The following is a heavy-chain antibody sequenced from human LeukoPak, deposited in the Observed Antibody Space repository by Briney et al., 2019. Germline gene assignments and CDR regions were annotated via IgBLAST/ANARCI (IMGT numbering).Heavy chain of an antibody. Sequence: PSETLSLTCTVSGGSISSSSYYWGWIRQPPGKGLEWIGSIYYSGSTYYNPSLKSRVTISVDTSKNQFSLKLSSVTAADTAVYYCARGHDFWSGYYFERSYYFDYWGQGTLVTVSS. CDR1: GGSISSSSYY. CDR2: IYYSGST. J-gene: IGHJ4*02. CDR3: ARGHDFWSGYYFERSYYFDY. V-gene: IGHV4-39*07. D-gene: IGHD3-3*01.